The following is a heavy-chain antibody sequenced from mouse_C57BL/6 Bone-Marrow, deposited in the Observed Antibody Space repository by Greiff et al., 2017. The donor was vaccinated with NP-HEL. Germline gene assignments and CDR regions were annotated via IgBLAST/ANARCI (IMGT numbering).Heavy chain of an antibody. Sequence: EVKLMESGGGLVQPKGSLKLSCAASGFSFNTYAMNWVRQAPGKGLEWVARIRSKSNNYATYYADSVKDRFTISRDDSESMLYLQMNNLKTEDTAMYYCVREAYGNYFDYWGQGTTLTVSS. CDR1: GFSFNTYA. CDR2: IRSKSNNYAT. V-gene: IGHV10-1*01. J-gene: IGHJ2*01. D-gene: IGHD2-1*01. CDR3: VREAYGNYFDY.